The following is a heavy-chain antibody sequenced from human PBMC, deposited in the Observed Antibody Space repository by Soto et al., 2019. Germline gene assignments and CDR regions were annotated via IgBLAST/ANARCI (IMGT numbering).Heavy chain of an antibody. J-gene: IGHJ6*02. V-gene: IGHV1-18*01. D-gene: IGHD6-13*01. Sequence: QVQLVQSGAEVKKPGASVKVSCKASGYTFTSYGISWVRQAPGQGLEWMGWISAYNGNTNYAQKLQGRVTMTTDTSTSTAYMELRSLRSDDTAVYYCARDRASSWYYGYYYSYGMDVWGQGTTVTVSS. CDR1: GYTFTSYG. CDR2: ISAYNGNT. CDR3: ARDRASSWYYGYYYSYGMDV.